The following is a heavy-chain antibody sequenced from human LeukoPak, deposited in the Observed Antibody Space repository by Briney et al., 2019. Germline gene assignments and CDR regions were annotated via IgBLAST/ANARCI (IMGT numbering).Heavy chain of an antibody. Sequence: SQTLSLTCTVSGGSISSGDYYWSWIRQPPGKGLEWIGYIYYSGSTYYNPSLKSRVTISVDTSKNQFSLKLSSVTAADTAVYYCARLSYDFWSGYYLGLAGFDPWGQGTLVTVSS. CDR1: GGSISSGDYY. V-gene: IGHV4-30-4*08. CDR3: ARLSYDFWSGYYLGLAGFDP. D-gene: IGHD3-3*01. CDR2: IYYSGST. J-gene: IGHJ5*02.